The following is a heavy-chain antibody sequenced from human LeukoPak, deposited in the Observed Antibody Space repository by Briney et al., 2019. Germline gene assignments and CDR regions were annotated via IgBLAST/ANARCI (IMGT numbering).Heavy chain of an antibody. V-gene: IGHV4-38-2*02. D-gene: IGHD6-13*01. CDR1: GYSISSGYY. CDR3: ARRIAAAGPWNFDY. J-gene: IGHJ4*02. Sequence: KPSETLSLTCTVSGYSISSGYYWGWIRQPPGKGLEWIGSIYHSGSTYYNPSLKSRVTISVDTSKNQFSLKLSSVTAADTALYYCARRIAAAGPWNFDYWGQGTLVTVSS. CDR2: IYHSGST.